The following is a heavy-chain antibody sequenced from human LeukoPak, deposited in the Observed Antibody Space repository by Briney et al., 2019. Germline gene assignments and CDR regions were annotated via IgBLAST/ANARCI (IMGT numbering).Heavy chain of an antibody. J-gene: IGHJ4*02. CDR2: ISGSGGST. V-gene: IGHV3-23*01. D-gene: IGHD1-26*01. Sequence: GGSLRLSCAASGFTFSSYAMSWVRQAPGQGLEWVSAISGSGGSTYYADSVKGRFTISRDNSKNTLYLQMNSLRSDDTAVYYCTRESGSYHGNDYWGQGTLVTVSS. CDR3: TRESGSYHGNDY. CDR1: GFTFSSYA.